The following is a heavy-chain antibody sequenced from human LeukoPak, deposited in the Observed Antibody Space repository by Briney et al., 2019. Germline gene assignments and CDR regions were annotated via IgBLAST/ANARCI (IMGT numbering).Heavy chain of an antibody. Sequence: GGSLRLSCAASGFTFSSYAMHWVRQAPGKGLEWVAVISYDGSNKYYADSVKGRFTISRDNSKNTLYLQMNSLRAEDTAVYYCAKVQSSGYDYEPYYFDCWGQGTLVTVSS. CDR1: GFTFSSYA. CDR2: ISYDGSNK. J-gene: IGHJ4*02. V-gene: IGHV3-30-3*01. D-gene: IGHD5-12*01. CDR3: AKVQSSGYDYEPYYFDC.